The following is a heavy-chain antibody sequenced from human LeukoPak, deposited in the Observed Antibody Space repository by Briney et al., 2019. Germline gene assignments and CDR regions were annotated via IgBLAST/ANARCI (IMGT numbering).Heavy chain of an antibody. V-gene: IGHV4-59*01. J-gene: IGHJ3*02. CDR1: GGSISSYY. CDR2: FYYSGST. Sequence: PSETLSLTCTVSGGSISSYYWSWIRQPPGKGLEWIGYFYYSGSTNHNPSLKSRVTISVDTSKNQFSLKLSSVTAADTAVYYCAREDAGSSAQSPHAFDIWGQGTMVTVSS. D-gene: IGHD1-26*01. CDR3: AREDAGSSAQSPHAFDI.